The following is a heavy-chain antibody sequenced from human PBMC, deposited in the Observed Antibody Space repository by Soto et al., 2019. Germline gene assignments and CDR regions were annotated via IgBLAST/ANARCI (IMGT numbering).Heavy chain of an antibody. CDR2: TYYRSKWYN. CDR3: ARVDLWFGDYGMDV. D-gene: IGHD3-10*01. CDR1: GDSVSRNSAA. J-gene: IGHJ6*02. V-gene: IGHV6-1*01. Sequence: PGQTVSLTCAISGDSVSRNSAACNAIRQSPSRGLEWLGRTYYRSKWYNDYAVSVKSRITINPDTSKNQFSLQLNSVTPEDTAVYYCARVDLWFGDYGMDVWGRGTTVTV.